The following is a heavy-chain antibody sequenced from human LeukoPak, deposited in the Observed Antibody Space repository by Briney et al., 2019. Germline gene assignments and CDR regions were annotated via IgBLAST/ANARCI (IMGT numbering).Heavy chain of an antibody. J-gene: IGHJ4*02. D-gene: IGHD5-24*01. CDR2: IYYSGST. Sequence: SETLSLTCTVSGDSISGNYWTWIRQPPGKGLEWIGYIYYSGSTNYNASLKSRVTISVDTSKNQFSLKLSSVTAADTAVYYCARLGYGDNLHYFDYWGQGTLVTVSS. V-gene: IGHV4-59*08. CDR1: GDSISGNY. CDR3: ARLGYGDNLHYFDY.